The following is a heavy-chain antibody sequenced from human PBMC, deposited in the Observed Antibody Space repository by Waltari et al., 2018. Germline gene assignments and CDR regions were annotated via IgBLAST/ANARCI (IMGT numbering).Heavy chain of an antibody. V-gene: IGHV3-20*04. CDR3: ARDKWGPDY. CDR1: GFIFDDYG. D-gene: IGHD7-27*01. J-gene: IGHJ4*02. CDR2: ISWNGANT. Sequence: EVLLVESGGGVVRPGGSLRLSCAASGFIFDDYGMVWVRQAPGKVLEWVSGISWNGANTDYADSVKGRFTISRDKAKNSLYLQMNSLRAEDTAFYYCARDKWGPDYWGQGTLVTVSS.